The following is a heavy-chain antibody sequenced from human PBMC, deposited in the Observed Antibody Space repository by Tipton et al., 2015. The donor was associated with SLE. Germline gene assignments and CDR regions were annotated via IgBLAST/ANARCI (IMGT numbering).Heavy chain of an antibody. D-gene: IGHD6-13*01. CDR2: IYYSGST. CDR1: GGSFSGYY. Sequence: TLSLTCAVYGGSFSGYYWGWIRQPPGKGLEWIGSIYYSGSTYYNPSLKSRVTISVDTSKNQFSLKLSSVTAADTAVYYCAREMSSSWYGKHFQHWGQGTLVTVSS. V-gene: IGHV4-34*11. J-gene: IGHJ1*01. CDR3: AREMSSSWYGKHFQH.